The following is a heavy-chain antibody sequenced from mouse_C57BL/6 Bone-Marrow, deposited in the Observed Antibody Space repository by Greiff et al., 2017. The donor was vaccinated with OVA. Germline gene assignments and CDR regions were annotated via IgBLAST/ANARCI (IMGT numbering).Heavy chain of an antibody. D-gene: IGHD2-2*01. CDR1: GFTFSDYG. V-gene: IGHV5-15*01. Sequence: EVKLVESGGGLVQPGGSLKLSCAASGFTFSDYGMAWVRQAPRKGPEWVAFISHLAYSIYYADTVTGRFTISRENAKNTLYLEMSSLRSEDTAMYYCARIYGSYWYFDVWGTGTTVTVSS. J-gene: IGHJ1*03. CDR2: ISHLAYSI. CDR3: ARIYGSYWYFDV.